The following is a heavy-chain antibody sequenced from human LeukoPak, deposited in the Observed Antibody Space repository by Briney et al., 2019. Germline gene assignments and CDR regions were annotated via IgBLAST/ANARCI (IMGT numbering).Heavy chain of an antibody. D-gene: IGHD1-1*01. CDR1: GYTFTGYY. J-gene: IGHJ4*02. CDR3: APAQWKVSYFDY. V-gene: IGHV1-2*02. CDR2: INPNSGGT. Sequence: VASVTVSCKASGYTFTGYYMHWVRQAPGQGLEWMGWINPNSGGTNYAQKFQGRVTMTRDTSISTAYMELSRLRSDDTAVYYCAPAQWKVSYFDYWGQGTLVTVSS.